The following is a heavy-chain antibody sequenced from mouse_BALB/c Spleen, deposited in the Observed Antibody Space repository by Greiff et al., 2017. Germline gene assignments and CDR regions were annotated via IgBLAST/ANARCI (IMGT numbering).Heavy chain of an antibody. D-gene: IGHD3-2*01. CDR3: ANRQLGLRFAY. V-gene: IGHV1-7*01. CDR2: INPSTGYT. Sequence: VQLQQSGAELAKPGASVKMSCKASGYTFTSYWMHWVKQRPGQGLEWIGYINPSTGYTEYNQKFKDKATLTADKSSSTAYMQLSSLTSEDSAVYYCANRQLGLRFAYWGQGTLVTVSA. J-gene: IGHJ3*01. CDR1: GYTFTSYW.